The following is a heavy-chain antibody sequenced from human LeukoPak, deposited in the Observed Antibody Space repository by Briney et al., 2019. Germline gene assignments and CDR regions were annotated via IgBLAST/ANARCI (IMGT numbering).Heavy chain of an antibody. CDR2: ISFDGSIT. V-gene: IGHV3-30*18. J-gene: IGHJ3*01. D-gene: IGHD3-10*02. CDR1: GFTFSNFW. CDR3: AKDRNVGLDAIDV. Sequence: PGGSLRLSCAASGFTFSNFWINWVRQAPGKGLEWVAVISFDGSITYYADSVKGRFTISRDNSKNTLFLQMSSLRPEDTAVYYCAKDRNVGLDAIDVWGQGTLVTVSS.